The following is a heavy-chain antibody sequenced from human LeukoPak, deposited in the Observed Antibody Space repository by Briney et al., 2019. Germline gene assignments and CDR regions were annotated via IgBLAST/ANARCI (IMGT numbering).Heavy chain of an antibody. J-gene: IGHJ3*02. CDR2: IYSGGST. Sequence: GGSLGLSCAASGFTVSTNYMSWVRQAPGKGLEWVSVIYSGGSTYYADSVKGRFTISRDNSKNTLYLQMNSLRAEDTAVYYCARVQGETLPTNAFDIWGQGTMVTVSS. V-gene: IGHV3-66*01. D-gene: IGHD5-12*01. CDR3: ARVQGETLPTNAFDI. CDR1: GFTVSTNY.